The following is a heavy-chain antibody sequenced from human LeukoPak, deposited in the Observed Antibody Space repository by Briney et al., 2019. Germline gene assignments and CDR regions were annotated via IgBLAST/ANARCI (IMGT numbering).Heavy chain of an antibody. V-gene: IGHV3-21*04. CDR2: SSSSSSYI. J-gene: IGHJ3*02. Sequence: PGGSLRLSCAASGFTFSSYSMNWVRQAPGKGLEWVSSSSSSSSYIYYADSVKGRFTISRDNAKNSLYLQMNSLRAEDTAVYYCAKDQGTYCSTTSCYAPDAFDIWGQGTMATVSS. D-gene: IGHD2-2*01. CDR1: GFTFSSYS. CDR3: AKDQGTYCSTTSCYAPDAFDI.